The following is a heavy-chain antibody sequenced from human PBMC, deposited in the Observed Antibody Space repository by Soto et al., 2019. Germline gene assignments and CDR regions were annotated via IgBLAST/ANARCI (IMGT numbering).Heavy chain of an antibody. CDR3: ARDHASGQLLEGGLY. J-gene: IGHJ4*02. CDR1: GFTFSRYN. V-gene: IGHV3-48*02. CDR2: INSDCDDI. D-gene: IGHD2-2*01. Sequence: EVQLVESGGGLVQPGGSLRLSCVTSGFTFSRYNMNWLRQAPGKGLEGIAYINSDCDDIGYADSVKGRFTISRDNAESSLQLQMSSLRHEDTAVYYCARDHASGQLLEGGLYWGRGTLVTVSS.